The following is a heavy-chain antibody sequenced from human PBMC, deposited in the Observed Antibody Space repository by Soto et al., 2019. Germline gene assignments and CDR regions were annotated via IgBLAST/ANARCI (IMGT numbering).Heavy chain of an antibody. CDR1: GYTFSSYA. CDR3: ARDTGDGTFDF. J-gene: IGHJ4*02. D-gene: IGHD7-27*01. V-gene: IGHV1-3*01. Sequence: QVHLVQSGAEVRKPGASVKVSCKASGYTFSSYAMHSVRQAAGQRLEWMGWINAGYGNTKSSQKFQDRVTISRDTSASTAYMELTSLRSEDTAVYCCARDTGDGTFDFWGQGTLVTVSS. CDR2: INAGYGNT.